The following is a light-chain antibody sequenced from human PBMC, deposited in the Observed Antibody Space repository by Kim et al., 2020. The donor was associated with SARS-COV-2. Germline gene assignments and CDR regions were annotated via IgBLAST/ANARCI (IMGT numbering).Light chain of an antibody. V-gene: IGLV3-1*01. J-gene: IGLJ1*01. Sequence: PVLVIYQASKRPSGIPERFSGSNSGNTATLTISGTQAMDEADYYCQAWDSSTAKNVFGTGTKVTVL. CDR3: QAWDSSTAKNV. CDR2: QAS.